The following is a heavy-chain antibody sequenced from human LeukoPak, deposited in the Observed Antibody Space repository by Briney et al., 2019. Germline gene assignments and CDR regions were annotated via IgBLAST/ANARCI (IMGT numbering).Heavy chain of an antibody. CDR1: GGSISSSSYY. CDR3: ANTADFDSSGYQY. CDR2: IYYSVST. V-gene: IGHV4-39*07. J-gene: IGHJ4*02. D-gene: IGHD3-22*01. Sequence: PSETLSLTCTVSGGSISSSSYYWGWIRQPPGKGLEWIGSIYYSVSTYYNPSLKSRVTISVDTSKNQFSLKLSSVTAADTAVYYCANTADFDSSGYQYWGQGTLVTVSS.